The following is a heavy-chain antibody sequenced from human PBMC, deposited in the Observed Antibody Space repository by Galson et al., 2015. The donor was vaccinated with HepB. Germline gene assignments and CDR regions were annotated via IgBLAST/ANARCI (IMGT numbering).Heavy chain of an antibody. J-gene: IGHJ2*01. D-gene: IGHD6-13*01. CDR1: GYSFTSYW. V-gene: IGHV5-51*01. CDR3: ARMKAAAVPEPGINWYFDL. Sequence: QSGAEVKKPGESLKISCKGSGYSFTSYWIGWVRQMPGKGLEWMGIIYPGDSDTRYSPSFQGQVTISADKSISTAYLQWSSLKASDTAMYYCARMKAAAVPEPGINWYFDLWGRGTLVTVSS. CDR2: IYPGDSDT.